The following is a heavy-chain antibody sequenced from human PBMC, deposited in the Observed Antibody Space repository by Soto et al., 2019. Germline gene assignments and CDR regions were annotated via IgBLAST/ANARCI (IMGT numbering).Heavy chain of an antibody. CDR3: AKDLHYYDSSGYYPAFDY. J-gene: IGHJ4*02. V-gene: IGHV3-23*01. Sequence: PGGSLRLSCAASGFTFSSYAMSWVRQAPGKGLEWVSAISGSCGSTYYADSVKGRFTISRDNSKNTLYLQMNSLRAEDTAVYYCAKDLHYYDSSGYYPAFDYWGQGTLVTVSS. CDR2: ISGSCGST. D-gene: IGHD3-22*01. CDR1: GFTFSSYA.